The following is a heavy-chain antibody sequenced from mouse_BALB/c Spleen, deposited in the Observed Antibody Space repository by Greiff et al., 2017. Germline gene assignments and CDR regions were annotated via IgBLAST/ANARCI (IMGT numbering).Heavy chain of an antibody. CDR3: ARGDDGYQFAY. D-gene: IGHD2-3*01. Sequence: VQLQQSGAELVKPGASVKLSCKASGYTFTSYWMHWVKQRPGQGLEWIGEINPSNGRTNYNEKFKSKATLTVDKSSSTAYMQLSSLTSEDSAVYYCARGDDGYQFAYWGQGTLVTVSA. V-gene: IGHV1S81*02. CDR2: INPSNGRT. CDR1: GYTFTSYW. J-gene: IGHJ3*01.